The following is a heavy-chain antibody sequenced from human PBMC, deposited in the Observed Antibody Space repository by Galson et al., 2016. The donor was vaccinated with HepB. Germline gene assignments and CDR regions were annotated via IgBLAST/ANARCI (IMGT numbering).Heavy chain of an antibody. CDR3: AGSWT. CDR2: ISGIGEKI. D-gene: IGHD3-3*01. CDR1: GFTFRRYD. V-gene: IGHV3-23*01. Sequence: SLRLSCAASGFTFRRYDMSWLRQAPGKGLEWVSDISGIGEKIKYADSVRGRFTISRDNSKNMLFMQMDSLRVEDTAGYYCAGSWTWGQGTLVTVSS. J-gene: IGHJ5*02.